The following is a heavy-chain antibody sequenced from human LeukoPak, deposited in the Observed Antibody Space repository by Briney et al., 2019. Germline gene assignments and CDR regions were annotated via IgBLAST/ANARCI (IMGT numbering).Heavy chain of an antibody. CDR2: ISSSSSYI. J-gene: IGHJ3*02. CDR3: ARERDASDAFDN. Sequence: GGSLRLSCAASGFTFSSYSMNWVRQAPGKGLEWVSSISSSSSYIYYADSVKGRFTISRDNAKNSLYLQMNSLRAEDTAVYYCARERDASDAFDNWGQGTMVTVSS. D-gene: IGHD5-24*01. V-gene: IGHV3-21*01. CDR1: GFTFSSYS.